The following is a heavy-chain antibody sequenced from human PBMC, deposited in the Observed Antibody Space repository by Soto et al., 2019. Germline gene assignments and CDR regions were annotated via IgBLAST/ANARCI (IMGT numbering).Heavy chain of an antibody. J-gene: IGHJ3*02. Sequence: QVQLVQSGAEVNKPGSSVKVSCKASGGTFSSYAISWVRPAPGHGLEWMGGIIPIFGTANYAQKFQGRVTIIADESTSPAYMELSSMRAEDTAVDYCARLTTVVTLADIWGHGTMVTVSS. V-gene: IGHV1-69*01. CDR1: GGTFSSYA. CDR2: IIPIFGTA. CDR3: ARLTTVVTLADI. D-gene: IGHD4-17*01.